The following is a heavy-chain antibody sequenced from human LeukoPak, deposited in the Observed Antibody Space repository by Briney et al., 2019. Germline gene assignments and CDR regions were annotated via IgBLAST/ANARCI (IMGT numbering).Heavy chain of an antibody. J-gene: IGHJ3*02. CDR1: GGSISSSSYY. V-gene: IGHV4-39*01. CDR2: IFYSGST. D-gene: IGHD3-22*01. CDR3: ARNFYDSSVAFDI. Sequence: SETLSLTCTVPGGSISSSSYYWGWIRQPPGKGLGWIGNIFYSGSTYYNPSLKSRVTISVDTSKNQFSLKLSSVTAADTAMYYCARNFYDSSVAFDIWGQGTMLTVSS.